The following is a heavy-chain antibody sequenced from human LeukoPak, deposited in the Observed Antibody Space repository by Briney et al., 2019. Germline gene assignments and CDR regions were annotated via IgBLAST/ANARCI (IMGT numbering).Heavy chain of an antibody. CDR1: GYTFTGYY. V-gene: IGHV1-2*02. D-gene: IGHD2-15*01. CDR2: INPNSGGT. Sequence: ASVKVSCEASGYTFTGYYMHWVRQAPGQGLEWMGWINPNSGGTNYAQKFQGRATMTRDTSISTAYMELSRLRSDDTAVYYCARYCSGGSCYFDYWGQGTLVTVSS. J-gene: IGHJ4*02. CDR3: ARYCSGGSCYFDY.